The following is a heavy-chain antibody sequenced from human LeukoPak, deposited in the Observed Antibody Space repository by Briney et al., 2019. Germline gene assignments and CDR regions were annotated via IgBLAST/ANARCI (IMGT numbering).Heavy chain of an antibody. CDR2: VHQTGSP. D-gene: IGHD3-16*02. Sequence: SETLSLTCDVSGSSVNSDQYWGWMRHSPGAGLEWIGSVHQTGSPYYDPSLGSRVSLSIDSTKNSFSLRLTSVTAADTAVYYCAMLRLGELSLLANAYDIWGQGTMVIISS. CDR3: AMLRLGELSLLANAYDI. CDR1: GSSVNSDQY. V-gene: IGHV4-38-2*01. J-gene: IGHJ3*02.